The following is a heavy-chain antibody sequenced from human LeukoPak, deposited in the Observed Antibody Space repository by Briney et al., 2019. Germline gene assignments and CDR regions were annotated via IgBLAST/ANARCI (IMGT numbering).Heavy chain of an antibody. CDR3: ARDPGDVTMVRGVTALKYHFDY. D-gene: IGHD3-10*01. CDR2: IWYDGSNK. J-gene: IGHJ4*02. Sequence: GRSLRLSCAASGFTFSSYGMHWVRQAPGKGLEWVAVIWYDGSNKYYADSVKGRFTISRDNSKNTLYLQMNSLRAEDTAVYYCARDPGDVTMVRGVTALKYHFDYWGQGTLVTVSS. V-gene: IGHV3-33*01. CDR1: GFTFSSYG.